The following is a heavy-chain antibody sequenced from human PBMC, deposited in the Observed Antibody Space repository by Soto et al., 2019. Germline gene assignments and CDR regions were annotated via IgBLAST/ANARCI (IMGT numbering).Heavy chain of an antibody. CDR1: GDSVSSNSAA. CDR2: TYYRSKWYN. J-gene: IGHJ6*03. D-gene: IGHD3-10*01. CDR3: ARSYRITIVRGVITYYYYYYMDV. V-gene: IGHV6-1*01. Sequence: SQTLSLTCAISGDSVSSNSAAWNWIRQSPSRGLEWLGRTYYRSKWYNDYAVSVKSRITINPDPSKNQFSLQLNSVTPEDTAVYYCARSYRITIVRGVITYYYYYYMDVWGKGTTVTVSS.